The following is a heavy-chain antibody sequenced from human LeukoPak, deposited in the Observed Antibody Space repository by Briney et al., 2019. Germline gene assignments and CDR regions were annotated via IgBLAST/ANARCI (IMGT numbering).Heavy chain of an antibody. CDR2: IYYSGST. J-gene: IGHJ4*02. CDR1: GGSISSSRYS. Sequence: SETLSLTCTVSGGSISSSRYSWGWIRQHPGKGLEWIGYIYYSGSTYYNPSLKSRVTISVDTSKNQFSLKLSSVTAADTAVYYCARAMVSSGYYYWSQGTLVTVSS. D-gene: IGHD3-22*01. CDR3: ARAMVSSGYYY. V-gene: IGHV4-31*03.